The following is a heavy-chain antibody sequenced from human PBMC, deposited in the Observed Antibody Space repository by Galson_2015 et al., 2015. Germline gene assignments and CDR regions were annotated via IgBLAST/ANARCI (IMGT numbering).Heavy chain of an antibody. Sequence: SLRLSCAASGFTLSSYGMHWVRQAPGKGLEWVSAIGTAGDTYYPGSVKGRFTISRENAKNSLYLQMNSLRAGDTAVYYCARGNYDSSGYYYPAYGMDVWGQGTTVTVSS. D-gene: IGHD3-22*01. CDR2: IGTAGDT. CDR3: ARGNYDSSGYYYPAYGMDV. V-gene: IGHV3-13*01. J-gene: IGHJ6*02. CDR1: GFTLSSYG.